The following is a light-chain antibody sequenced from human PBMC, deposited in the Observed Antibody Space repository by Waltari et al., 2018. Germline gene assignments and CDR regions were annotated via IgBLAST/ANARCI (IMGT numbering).Light chain of an antibody. J-gene: IGKJ2*01. Sequence: TQSPATLSASVGDRVTISCRASQSVSSYLAWYQQKPGQAPRLLIYAASNRATGIPARFSGSGSGTDFTLTISSLEPEDFAVYYCQQRSNWPPTFGQGTKLEIK. CDR3: QQRSNWPPT. CDR2: AAS. V-gene: IGKV3-11*01. CDR1: QSVSSY.